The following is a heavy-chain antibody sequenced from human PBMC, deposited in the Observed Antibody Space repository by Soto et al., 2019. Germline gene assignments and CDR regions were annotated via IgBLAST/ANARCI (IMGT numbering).Heavy chain of an antibody. D-gene: IGHD2-2*01. Sequence: SETLSLTCTVSGGSISSYYWSWIRQPTGKGLEWIGRIYTSGSTNYNPSLKSRVTMSVDTSKNQFSLKLSSVTAADTAVYYCARACSSNSCYDVFDYWGQGTLVTVSS. CDR1: GGSISSYY. CDR3: ARACSSNSCYDVFDY. J-gene: IGHJ4*02. CDR2: IYTSGST. V-gene: IGHV4-4*07.